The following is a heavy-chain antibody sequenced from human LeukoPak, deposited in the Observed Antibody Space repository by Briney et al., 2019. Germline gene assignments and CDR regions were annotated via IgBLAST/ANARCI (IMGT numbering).Heavy chain of an antibody. CDR2: IYYSGST. J-gene: IGHJ6*03. V-gene: IGHV4-59*01. CDR1: GGSISSYY. Sequence: PLETLSLTCTVSGGSISSYYWSWIRQPPGKGLAWIGYIYYSGSTNYNPSLKSRVTISLDTSKNHFSLKLSSVTAADTAVYYYARMYYYDSSGYYRYYYYYYYMDGWGKGTTVTVSS. D-gene: IGHD3-22*01. CDR3: ARMYYYDSSGYYRYYYYYYYMDG.